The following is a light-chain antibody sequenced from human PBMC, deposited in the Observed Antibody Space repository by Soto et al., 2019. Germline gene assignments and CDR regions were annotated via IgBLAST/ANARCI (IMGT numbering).Light chain of an antibody. CDR1: SSNIGSNT. Sequence: QSVRTQPPSASVTPGQRVTISCSGSSSNIGSNTVNWYQQLPGTAPKLLIYSNNRRPSGVPDRFSGSKSGTSASLAISGLQSDDEADYYCAAWDDSLNEVFGGGTQLTVL. CDR2: SNN. V-gene: IGLV1-44*01. J-gene: IGLJ2*01. CDR3: AAWDDSLNEV.